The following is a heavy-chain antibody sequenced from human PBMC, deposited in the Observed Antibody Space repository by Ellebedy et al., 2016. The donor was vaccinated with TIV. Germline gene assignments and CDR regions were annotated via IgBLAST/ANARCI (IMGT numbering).Heavy chain of an antibody. CDR1: GFTFSNYA. J-gene: IGHJ4*02. CDR2: ISGSGDRT. D-gene: IGHD2-21*02. V-gene: IGHV3-23*01. CDR3: ARARPYCSGDCYSFGN. Sequence: GGSLRLXXVASGFTFSNYAMSWVLQAPGKGLEWVSAISGSGDRTYYADSVKGRFAISRDSSKSTVYLQMDSLRAEDTAVYYCARARPYCSGDCYSFGNWGQGSLVTVSS.